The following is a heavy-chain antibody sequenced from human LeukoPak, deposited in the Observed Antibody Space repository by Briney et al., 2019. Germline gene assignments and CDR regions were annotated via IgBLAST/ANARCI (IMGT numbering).Heavy chain of an antibody. CDR3: ARALLAAAGIRYFDY. CDR2: ISRSSRYI. Sequence: GGSLRLSCAASGFTFSSYSMNWVRQAPGKGLEWVSSISRSSRYIYYADSVKGRFTISRDNAKNSLYLQMNSLRAEDTAVYYCARALLAAAGIRYFDYWGQGTLVTVSS. V-gene: IGHV3-21*01. J-gene: IGHJ4*02. D-gene: IGHD6-13*01. CDR1: GFTFSSYS.